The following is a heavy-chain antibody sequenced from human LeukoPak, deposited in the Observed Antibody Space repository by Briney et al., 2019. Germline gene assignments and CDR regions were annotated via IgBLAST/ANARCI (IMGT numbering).Heavy chain of an antibody. D-gene: IGHD5-12*01. CDR2: IYHCGST. V-gene: IGHV4-38-2*02. CDR3: GRYRGNERGIDY. Sequence: KPAGTLSLTCTVSGYSISSCYYWGLLRHPPGKGLELIGIIYHCGSTYYDPSVKSRVTISRDTSKNQFSLKMSSVTAADSAVYYCGRYRGNERGIDYWGQGTPVTVSS. J-gene: IGHJ4*02. CDR1: GYSISSCYY.